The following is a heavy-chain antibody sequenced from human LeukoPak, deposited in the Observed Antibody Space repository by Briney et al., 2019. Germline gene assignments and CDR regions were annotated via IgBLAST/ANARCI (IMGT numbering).Heavy chain of an antibody. CDR2: ISGSGGST. CDR3: AKDTRATIAAAGKFDY. Sequence: GGSLRLSCAASGFTFSSYAMSWVRQAPGKGLEWVSAISGSGGSTYYADSVKGRFTISRDNSKNTLYLQMNSLRAEDTAVYYCAKDTRATIAAAGKFDYWGQGTLVTVFS. D-gene: IGHD6-13*01. CDR1: GFTFSSYA. J-gene: IGHJ4*02. V-gene: IGHV3-23*01.